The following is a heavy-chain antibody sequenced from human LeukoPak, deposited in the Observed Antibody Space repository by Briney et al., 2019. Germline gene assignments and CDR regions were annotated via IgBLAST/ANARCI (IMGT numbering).Heavy chain of an antibody. V-gene: IGHV3-48*03. D-gene: IGHD6-13*01. CDR1: GFTFSSYE. Sequence: GGSLRLSCAASGFTFSSYEMNWVRQAPGKGLEWVSYISSSGSTIYYADSVKGRFTISRDNAKSSLYLQMNSLRAEDTAVYYCARGSGVSEFDYWGQGTLVTVSS. CDR3: ARGSGVSEFDY. J-gene: IGHJ4*02. CDR2: ISSSGSTI.